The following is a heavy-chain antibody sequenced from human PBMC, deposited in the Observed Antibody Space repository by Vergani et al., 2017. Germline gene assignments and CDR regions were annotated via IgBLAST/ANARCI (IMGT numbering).Heavy chain of an antibody. Sequence: QVQLVESGGGVVQPGRSLRLSCAASGFTFSSYAMHWVRQAPGKGLEWVAVISYDGSNKYYADSVKGRFTISRDNSKNTLYLQMNSLRAEDTAVYYCAKDHSSSVGWFDPWGQGTLVTVSS. V-gene: IGHV3-30*04. J-gene: IGHJ5*02. CDR2: ISYDGSNK. D-gene: IGHD6-6*01. CDR3: AKDHSSSVGWFDP. CDR1: GFTFSSYA.